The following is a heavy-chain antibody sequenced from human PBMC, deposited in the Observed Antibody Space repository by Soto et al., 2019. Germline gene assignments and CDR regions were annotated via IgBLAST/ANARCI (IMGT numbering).Heavy chain of an antibody. V-gene: IGHV3-66*01. CDR2: IYSGGST. Sequence: EVQLVESGGGLVQPGGSLRLSCAASGFTVSSNYMSWVRQAPGKGLEWVSVIYSGGSTYYADSVKGRFTISRDNSKNTRYLQMNSLRAEDTAVYYCARVRSGYYYGMDVWGQGTTVTVSS. J-gene: IGHJ6*02. D-gene: IGHD3-16*01. CDR1: GFTVSSNY. CDR3: ARVRSGYYYGMDV.